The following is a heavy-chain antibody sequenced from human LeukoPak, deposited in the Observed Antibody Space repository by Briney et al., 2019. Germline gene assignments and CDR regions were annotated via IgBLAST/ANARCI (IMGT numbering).Heavy chain of an antibody. V-gene: IGHV3-30*04. CDR1: GFPFSGYS. Sequence: GGSLRLSCEASGFPFSGYSLHWVRQAPGKGLEWVALISHDGPNKYYADSVKGRFTISRDNAKNSLYLQLNSLRAEDTAVYYCARDRNTDFWSGYYTNYFDYWGQGALVTVSS. CDR3: ARDRNTDFWSGYYTNYFDY. D-gene: IGHD3-3*01. CDR2: ISHDGPNK. J-gene: IGHJ4*02.